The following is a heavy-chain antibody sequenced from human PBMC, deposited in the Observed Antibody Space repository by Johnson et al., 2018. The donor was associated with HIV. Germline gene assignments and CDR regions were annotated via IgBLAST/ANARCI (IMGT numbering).Heavy chain of an antibody. CDR1: GFIFSDYY. CDR3: VRDSYYYDFYSFDI. J-gene: IGHJ3*02. CDR2: ISSSGATI. V-gene: IGHV3-11*04. D-gene: IGHD3-22*01. Sequence: QVQLVESGGGVVKPGESLRLSCAASGFIFSDYYMSWIRQAPGKGLEWVSYISSSGATIYYADSVKGRFTISRDNSKNSLYLQMNSLRVEDTAISYCVRDSYYYDFYSFDIWGRGTMVTVSS.